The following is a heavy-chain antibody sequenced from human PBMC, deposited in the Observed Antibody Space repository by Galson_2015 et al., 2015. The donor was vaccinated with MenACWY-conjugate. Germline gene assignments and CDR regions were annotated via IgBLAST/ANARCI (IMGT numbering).Heavy chain of an antibody. CDR1: GYTFTNYA. V-gene: IGHV1-3*01. D-gene: IGHD3-22*01. CDR2: INGGSGHT. Sequence: SVKVSCKASGYTFTNYAMHWVRQAPGQSLEWMGWINGGSGHTKYSQTFQGRVTITRDASASTAYMEVSSLRSEDTAVYYCARGDYDSRGYNYYYNYYMDVWGKGTTVTVSS. J-gene: IGHJ6*03. CDR3: ARGDYDSRGYNYYYNYYMDV.